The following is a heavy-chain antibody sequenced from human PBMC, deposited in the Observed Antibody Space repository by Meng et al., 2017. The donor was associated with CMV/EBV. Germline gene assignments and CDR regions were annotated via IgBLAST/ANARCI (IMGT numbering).Heavy chain of an antibody. CDR1: GGSFSGYC. CDR3: ARGESYYDFWSGSSNWFDP. J-gene: IGHJ5*02. CDR2: INHSGST. Sequence: GSLRLSCAVYGGSFSGYCWSWIRQPPGKGLEWIGEINHSGSTNYNPSLKSRVTISVDTSKNQFSLKLGSVTAADTAVYYCARGESYYDFWSGSSNWFDPWGQGTLVTVSS. V-gene: IGHV4-34*01. D-gene: IGHD3-3*01.